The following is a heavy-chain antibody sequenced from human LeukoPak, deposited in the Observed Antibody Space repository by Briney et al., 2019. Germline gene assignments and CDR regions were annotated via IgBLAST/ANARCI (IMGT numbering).Heavy chain of an antibody. D-gene: IGHD6-13*01. CDR2: MNPNSGNT. CDR3: ARGSSSWDNWFDP. Sequence: GASVKVSCKASGYTFTSYGISWVRQATGQGLEWMGWMNPNSGNTGYAQKFQGRVTITRNTSISTAYMELSRLRSDDTAVYYCARGSSSWDNWFDPWGQGTLVTVSS. J-gene: IGHJ5*02. CDR1: GYTFTSYG. V-gene: IGHV1-8*03.